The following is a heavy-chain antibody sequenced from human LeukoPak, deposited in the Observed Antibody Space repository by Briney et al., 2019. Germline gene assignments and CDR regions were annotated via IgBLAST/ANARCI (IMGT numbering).Heavy chain of an antibody. CDR1: GFTFSKSW. Sequence: GGSLRLSCAASGFTFSKSWMNWVRQAPGKGLEWVGRIKSKTDGGTTDYAAPVKGRFTISRDDSKNTLYLQMNSLKTEDTAVYYCTTARRIEYSSPRSWYFDLWGRGTLVTVSS. CDR2: IKSKTDGGTT. CDR3: TTARRIEYSSPRSWYFDL. V-gene: IGHV3-15*01. J-gene: IGHJ2*01. D-gene: IGHD6-6*01.